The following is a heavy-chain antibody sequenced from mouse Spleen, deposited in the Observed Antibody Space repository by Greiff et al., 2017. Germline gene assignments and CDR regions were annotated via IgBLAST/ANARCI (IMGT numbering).Heavy chain of an antibody. D-gene: IGHD2-3*01. Sequence: EVHLVESGPELVKPGASVKIPCKASGYTFTDYNMDWVKQSHGKSLEWIGDINPNNGGTIYNQKFKGKATLTVDKSSSTAYMELRSLTSEDTAVYYCASGYDGYSWFAYWGQGTLVTVSA. J-gene: IGHJ3*01. CDR3: ASGYDGYSWFAY. CDR1: GYTFTDYN. CDR2: INPNNGGT. V-gene: IGHV1-18*01.